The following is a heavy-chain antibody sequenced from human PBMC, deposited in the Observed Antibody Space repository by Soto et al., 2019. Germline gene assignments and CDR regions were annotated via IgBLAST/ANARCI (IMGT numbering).Heavy chain of an antibody. Sequence: GGSLRLSCAASGFTFNDYAINWVRQLPGRGLEYVSGIGGRGGNAFYADSMKGRFIISRDNSKKTVYLQMNNLRVDDSAMYYCAKARGSSDFAGSFDSWGQGTLVTVSS. D-gene: IGHD2-21*02. CDR3: AKARGSSDFAGSFDS. J-gene: IGHJ4*02. CDR2: IGGRGGNA. V-gene: IGHV3-23*01. CDR1: GFTFNDYA.